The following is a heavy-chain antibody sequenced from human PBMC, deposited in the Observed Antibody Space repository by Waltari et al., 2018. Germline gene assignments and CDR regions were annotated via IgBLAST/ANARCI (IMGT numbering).Heavy chain of an antibody. CDR2: INHAAKT. Sequence: QVQLQQWGAGLLQPSETLSLTCAVYGGSFTGYYWGWVRQPPGKGLEWIGEINHAAKTNYNPSLRSRVIMSVDTSKNQFSLKLTFVTAADTGVYYCVRLEDCSGPGGNCYSGDPFAMDVWGQGTTVTVSS. CDR1: GGSFTGYY. CDR3: VRLEDCSGPGGNCYSGDPFAMDV. D-gene: IGHD2-15*01. J-gene: IGHJ6*02. V-gene: IGHV4-34*01.